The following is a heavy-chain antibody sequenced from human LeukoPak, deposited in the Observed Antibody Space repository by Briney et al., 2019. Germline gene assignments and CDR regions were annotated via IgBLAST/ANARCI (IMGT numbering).Heavy chain of an antibody. D-gene: IGHD5-18*01. CDR1: GDSISGYY. V-gene: IGHV4-4*07. CDR3: ARDRSYGPDH. CDR2: INTSGST. J-gene: IGHJ4*02. Sequence: SETLSLTCTVSGDSISGYYWSWIRQFAGKRLEWIGRINTSGSTNYKPSLKSRVTMSVDTSKNQFSLKLSPVTAADTAVYYCARDRSYGPDHWGQGTLVTVSS.